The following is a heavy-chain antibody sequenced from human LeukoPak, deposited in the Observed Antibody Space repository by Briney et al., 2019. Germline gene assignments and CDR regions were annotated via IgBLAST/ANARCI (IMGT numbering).Heavy chain of an antibody. Sequence: SQTLSLTCTVSGGSISSGGYYWSWIRQPPGKGLEWIGYIYHSGSTYYNPSLKSRVTISVDTSKNQFSLKLSSVTAADTAVYYCARGSVGGATFDPWGQGTLVTVSS. D-gene: IGHD1-26*01. CDR2: IYHSGST. CDR1: GGSISSGGYY. J-gene: IGHJ5*02. V-gene: IGHV4-30-2*05. CDR3: ARGSVGGATFDP.